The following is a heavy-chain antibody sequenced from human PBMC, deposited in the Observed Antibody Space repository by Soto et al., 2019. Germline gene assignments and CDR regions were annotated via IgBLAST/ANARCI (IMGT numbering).Heavy chain of an antibody. V-gene: IGHV5-10-1*03. CDR3: VRHGKGTPFHFDF. Sequence: VQLVQSGAEVKKPGESLRLSCQGSGYRFINYWISWVRQMPGKGLEWVGRIDPSDSYTVYSPSFQCHVTISIDTAINTAFLEWRSLQASDTSMDYCVRHGKGTPFHFDFWGRGTLVPVSS. D-gene: IGHD1-1*01. CDR1: GYRFINYW. J-gene: IGHJ4*02. CDR2: IDPSDSYT.